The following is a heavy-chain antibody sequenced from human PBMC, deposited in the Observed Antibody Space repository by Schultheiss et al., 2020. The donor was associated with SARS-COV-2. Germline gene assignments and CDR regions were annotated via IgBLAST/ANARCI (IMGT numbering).Heavy chain of an antibody. CDR2: ISGSGGST. CDR1: GFTFSSYA. CDR3: ARVAGDIVVVPAAIDY. D-gene: IGHD2-2*01. V-gene: IGHV3-23*01. J-gene: IGHJ4*02. Sequence: GESLKISCAASGFTFSSYAMSWVRQAPGKGLEWVSAISGSGGSTYYADSVKGRFTISRDNSKNTLYLQMNSLRAEDTAVYYCARVAGDIVVVPAAIDYWGQGTLVTVSS.